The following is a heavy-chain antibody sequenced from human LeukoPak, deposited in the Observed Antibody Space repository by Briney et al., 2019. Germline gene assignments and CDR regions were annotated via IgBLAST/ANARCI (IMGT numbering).Heavy chain of an antibody. CDR1: GFTFSSYG. J-gene: IGHJ4*02. V-gene: IGHV3-33*01. Sequence: GGSLRLSCAASGFTFSSYGMHWVRQAPGKGLEWVAVIWHDGSNKYYADSVKGRFTISRDNSKNTLYLQMGSLRAEDMAVYYCARVGSSGTVKYFDYWGQGTLVTVSS. CDR3: ARVGSSGTVKYFDY. CDR2: IWHDGSNK. D-gene: IGHD1-1*01.